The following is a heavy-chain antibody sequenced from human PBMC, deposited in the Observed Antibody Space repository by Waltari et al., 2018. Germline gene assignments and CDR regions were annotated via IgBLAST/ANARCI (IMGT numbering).Heavy chain of an antibody. CDR3: ATDQNYGNFYGSGSPKLDY. Sequence: VRQAPGKGLEWMGGFDPEDGETIYAQKFQGRVTMTEDTSTDTAYMELSSLRSEDTAVYYCATDQNYGNFYGSGSPKLDYWGQGTLVTVSS. CDR2: FDPEDGET. J-gene: IGHJ4*02. V-gene: IGHV1-24*01. D-gene: IGHD3-10*01.